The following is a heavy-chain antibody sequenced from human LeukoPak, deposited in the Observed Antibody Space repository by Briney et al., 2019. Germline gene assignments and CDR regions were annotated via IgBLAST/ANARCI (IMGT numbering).Heavy chain of an antibody. CDR2: IYPGDSDT. CDR1: GYSFTSYW. CDR3: ARGRAVAGPAPDFDY. D-gene: IGHD6-19*01. V-gene: IGHV5-51*01. Sequence: GESLKISCKGSGYSFTSYWIGWVRQMSGKGLEWMGIIYPGDSDTRYSPSFQGQVTISADKSISTAYLQWSSLKASDTAMYYCARGRAVAGPAPDFDYWGQGTLVTVSS. J-gene: IGHJ4*02.